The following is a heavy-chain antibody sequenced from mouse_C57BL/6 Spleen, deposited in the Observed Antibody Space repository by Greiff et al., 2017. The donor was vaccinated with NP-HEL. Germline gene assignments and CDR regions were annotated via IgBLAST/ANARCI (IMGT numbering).Heavy chain of an antibody. J-gene: IGHJ2*01. CDR3: ARRPYYENYFDY. Sequence: QVQLQQPGAELVKPGASVKLSCKASGYTFTSYWMQWVKQRPGQGLEWIGEIDPSDSYTNYNQKFKGKATLTVDTSSSTAYMQLSSLTSEDSAVYYCARRPYYENYFDYWGQGTTLTVSS. V-gene: IGHV1-50*01. CDR2: IDPSDSYT. D-gene: IGHD1-1*02. CDR1: GYTFTSYW.